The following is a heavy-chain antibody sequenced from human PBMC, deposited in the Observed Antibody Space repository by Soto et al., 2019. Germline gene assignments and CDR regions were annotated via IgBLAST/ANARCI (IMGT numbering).Heavy chain of an antibody. D-gene: IGHD6-6*01. CDR2: IIPIFGTA. V-gene: IGHV1-69*19. CDR1: GGTFSSYA. Sequence: QVQLVQSGAEVKKPGSSVKVSCKASGGTFSSYAISWVRQAPGQGLEWMGGIIPIFGTANYAQKFQGRVTLTADESTSTRYMELSSLRSEDTAVYYCAREEGPSSSSGRGFDYWGQGTLVTVSS. J-gene: IGHJ4*02. CDR3: AREEGPSSSSGRGFDY.